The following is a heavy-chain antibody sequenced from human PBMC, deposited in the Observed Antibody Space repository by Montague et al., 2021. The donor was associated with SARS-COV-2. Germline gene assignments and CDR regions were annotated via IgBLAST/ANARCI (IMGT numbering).Heavy chain of an antibody. CDR3: ARSYGTTVVTRAFDY. CDR2: IYWDDDK. Sequence: PALVKPTQTLTLTCTFSGFSLSTSGVGVAWIRQPPGKALEWLAIIYWDDDKYYSTSLKTRLTISKDTSKNQVVLTMTNVDPVDTATYYCARSYGTTVVTRAFDYWGQGTLVTVSS. J-gene: IGHJ4*02. V-gene: IGHV2-70*01. CDR1: GFSLSTSGVG. D-gene: IGHD4-23*01.